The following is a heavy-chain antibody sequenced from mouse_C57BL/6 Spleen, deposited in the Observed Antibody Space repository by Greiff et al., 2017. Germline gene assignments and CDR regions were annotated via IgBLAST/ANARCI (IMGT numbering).Heavy chain of an antibody. Sequence: ESGPGLVKPSQSLSLTCSVTGYSITSGYYWNWIRQFPGNKLEWMGYISYDGSNNYNPSLKNRISITRDTSKNQFFLKLNSVTTEDTATYYCARWGYEGDFDDWGQGTTLTVSS. J-gene: IGHJ2*01. CDR3: ARWGYEGDFDD. V-gene: IGHV3-6*01. D-gene: IGHD2-2*01. CDR1: GYSITSGYY. CDR2: ISYDGSN.